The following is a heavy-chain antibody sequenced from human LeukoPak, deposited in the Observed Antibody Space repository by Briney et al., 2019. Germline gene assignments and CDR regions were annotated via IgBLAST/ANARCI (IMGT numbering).Heavy chain of an antibody. V-gene: IGHV4-34*01. CDR2: INNSGST. CDR3: ARHGSLAAAGRIY. Sequence: SETLSLTCAVSGGSFSGYYWSWIRQPPGKGLEWIGEINNSGSTNYNPSRKSRVTISVDTSSNQFSLKLTSVTAADTAVYYCARHGSLAAAGRIYWGQGTLVTVSS. J-gene: IGHJ4*02. CDR1: GGSFSGYY. D-gene: IGHD6-13*01.